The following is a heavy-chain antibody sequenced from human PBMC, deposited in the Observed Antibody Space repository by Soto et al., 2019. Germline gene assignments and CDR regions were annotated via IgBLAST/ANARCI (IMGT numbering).Heavy chain of an antibody. Sequence: QVQLQESGPGLVKPSQTLSLTCTVSVASISSGGYYWSWIRQHPGEGLEWIGYIYYSGSTSYNPSLKGRVTISVDVPKNQFSRKLSSVTAADTAVHYCARESKYDTSGYPPWFAPWGQGTLVTVSS. J-gene: IGHJ5*02. V-gene: IGHV4-31*03. CDR2: IYYSGST. CDR1: VASISSGGYY. CDR3: ARESKYDTSGYPPWFAP. D-gene: IGHD3-22*01.